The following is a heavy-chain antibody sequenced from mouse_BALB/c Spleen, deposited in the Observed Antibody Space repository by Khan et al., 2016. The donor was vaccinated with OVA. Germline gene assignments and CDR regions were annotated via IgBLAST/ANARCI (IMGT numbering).Heavy chain of an antibody. Sequence: EVQLQQSGPGLMKPSQSLSLTCTVTGYSITSGYGWNWIRQFPGNKLEWMGYISYSGSTNYNPSLKSRISITRDTSKNQFFLQLNSVTTEDTATYYCARTARIKYWGQGTTLTVSS. V-gene: IGHV3-2*02. CDR1: GYSITSGYG. CDR3: ARTARIKY. CDR2: ISYSGST. D-gene: IGHD1-2*01. J-gene: IGHJ2*01.